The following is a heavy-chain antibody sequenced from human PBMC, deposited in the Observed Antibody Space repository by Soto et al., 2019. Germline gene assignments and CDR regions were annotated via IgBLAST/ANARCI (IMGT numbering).Heavy chain of an antibody. Sequence: PGGSLRLSCAASGFTVSSNYMSWVRQAPGKGLEWVSVIYSGGSTYYADSVKGRFTISRDNSKNTLYLQMNSLRAEDTAVYYCARGKELLGYYYYYGMDVWGQGTSVTVSS. D-gene: IGHD1-26*01. CDR3: ARGKELLGYYYYYGMDV. J-gene: IGHJ6*02. CDR1: GFTVSSNY. CDR2: IYSGGST. V-gene: IGHV3-66*01.